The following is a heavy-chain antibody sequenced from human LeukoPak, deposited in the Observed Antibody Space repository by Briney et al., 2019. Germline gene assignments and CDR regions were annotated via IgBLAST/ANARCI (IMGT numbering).Heavy chain of an antibody. CDR2: IYYSGST. J-gene: IGHJ4*02. CDR1: GGSISSYY. D-gene: IGHD3-22*01. V-gene: IGHV4-59*08. CDR3: ARVPDYYDSSLEY. Sequence: SETLSLTCTVPGGSISSYYWSWIRQPPGKGLEWIGYIYYSGSTNYNPSLKSRVTVSVDTSKNQFSLKLSSVTAADTAVYYCARVPDYYDSSLEYWGQGTLVTVSS.